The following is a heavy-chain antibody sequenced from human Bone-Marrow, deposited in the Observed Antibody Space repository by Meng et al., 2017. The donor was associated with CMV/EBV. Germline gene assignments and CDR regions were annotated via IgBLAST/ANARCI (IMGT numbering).Heavy chain of an antibody. Sequence: GESLKISCAASGFTFSSYAMHWVRQAPGKGLEWVAVISYDGSNKYYADSVKGRFTISRDNAKNSLYLQMNSLRAEDTAVYYCAREAYPRFWSGYYGYYGMDVWGQGHTVTVSS. V-gene: IGHV3-30-3*01. J-gene: IGHJ6*02. D-gene: IGHD3-3*01. CDR2: ISYDGSNK. CDR3: AREAYPRFWSGYYGYYGMDV. CDR1: GFTFSSYA.